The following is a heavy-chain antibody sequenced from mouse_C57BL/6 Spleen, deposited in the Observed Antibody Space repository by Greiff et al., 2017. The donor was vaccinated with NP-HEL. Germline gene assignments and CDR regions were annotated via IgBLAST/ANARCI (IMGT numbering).Heavy chain of an antibody. J-gene: IGHJ2*01. D-gene: IGHD2-13*01. CDR3: AKGLATRVTHFDY. CDR2: IFPGSGST. V-gene: IGHV1-75*01. Sequence: VQLQQSGPELVKPGASVKISCKASGYTFTDYYINWVKQRPGQGLEWIGWIFPGSGSTYYNEKFKGKATLTVDKSSSTAYMLRSSLTSEDSAVDFCAKGLATRVTHFDYWGKGTTRTVSS. CDR1: GYTFTDYY.